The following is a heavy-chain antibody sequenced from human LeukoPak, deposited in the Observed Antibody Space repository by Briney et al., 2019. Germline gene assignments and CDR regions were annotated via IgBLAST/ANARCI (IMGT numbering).Heavy chain of an antibody. CDR1: GFTFSTYA. D-gene: IGHD1-26*01. Sequence: PGGSLRLSCAASGFTFSTYAMNWVRQAPGKGLEWLSATSATGDTTSYAGSVKGRFIISRDNSKNTLYLQMSSLRAEDTAVYYCAKDREIYSGSYYYFDYWGQGTLVTVSS. J-gene: IGHJ4*02. V-gene: IGHV3-23*01. CDR2: TSATGDTT. CDR3: AKDREIYSGSYYYFDY.